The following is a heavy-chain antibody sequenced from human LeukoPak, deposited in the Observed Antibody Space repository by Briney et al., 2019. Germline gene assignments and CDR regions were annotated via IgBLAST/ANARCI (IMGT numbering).Heavy chain of an antibody. CDR1: GGSFSGYY. CDR3: ARDKREPRYAFDI. Sequence: PSETLSLTCAVYGGSFSGYYWSWIRQPPGKGLDWIGEINHSGSTNYNPSLKSRVTISVDKSKNQFSLKLSSVTAADTAVYYCARDKREPRYAFDIWGQGTMVTVSS. CDR2: INHSGST. V-gene: IGHV4-34*01. D-gene: IGHD1-26*01. J-gene: IGHJ3*02.